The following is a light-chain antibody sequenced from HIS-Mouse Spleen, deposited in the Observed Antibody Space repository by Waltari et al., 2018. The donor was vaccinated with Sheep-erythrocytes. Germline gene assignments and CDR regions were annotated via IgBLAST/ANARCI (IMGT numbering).Light chain of an antibody. CDR1: SSAVGSYNL. J-gene: IGLJ3*02. V-gene: IGLV2-23*01. CDR2: EGS. Sequence: GQSITISCTGTSSAVGSYNLVSWYQQHPGKAPKLMIYEGSKRPSGVSNRFSGSKSGNTASLTISGLQAEDEADYYCCSYAGSSTPWVFGGGTKLTVL. CDR3: CSYAGSSTPWV.